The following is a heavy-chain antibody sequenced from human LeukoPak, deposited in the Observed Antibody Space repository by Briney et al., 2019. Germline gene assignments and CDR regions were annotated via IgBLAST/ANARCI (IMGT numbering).Heavy chain of an antibody. V-gene: IGHV3-23*01. Sequence: GALRLSFAAPGFNLSSYATRWGRQAPRKGLGGGSGNCGRGGRTDNADSVKGRFTISRDNSKNTLYLQMNSLRAEDTAVYYCAKLTPNYYDSSGYYYIDALDIWGQGTMVTVSS. CDR1: GFNLSSYA. J-gene: IGHJ3*02. CDR3: AKLTPNYYDSSGYYYIDALDI. D-gene: IGHD3-22*01. CDR2: NCGRGGRT.